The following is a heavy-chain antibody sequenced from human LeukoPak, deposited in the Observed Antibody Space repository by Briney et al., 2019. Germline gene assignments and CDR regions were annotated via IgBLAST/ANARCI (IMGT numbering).Heavy chain of an antibody. J-gene: IGHJ6*03. CDR1: GGTFSSYA. D-gene: IGHD5-24*01. V-gene: IGHV1-69*05. CDR2: IIPIFGTA. Sequence: SVKVSCKASGGTFSSYAISWVRQAPGQGLEWMGGIIPIFGTANYAQKFQGRITITTDESTSTAYMELSSLRSEDTAVYYCARVGRDGYNDGYYYYYYMDVWGKGTTVTVSS. CDR3: ARVGRDGYNDGYYYYYYMDV.